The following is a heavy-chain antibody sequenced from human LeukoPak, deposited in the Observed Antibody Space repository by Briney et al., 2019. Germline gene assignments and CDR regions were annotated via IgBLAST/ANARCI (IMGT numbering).Heavy chain of an antibody. J-gene: IGHJ4*02. CDR3: AREGVMAPHYFDY. D-gene: IGHD3-16*01. Sequence: GGSVRLFCAASGFTFSSFEMNWVSQAPGKGLEWVSYISSSRSTIYYADSVKGRFTISRDNAKNSLYLQMNSLRVEDTAVYYCAREGVMAPHYFDYLVPGTLVTVSP. V-gene: IGHV3-48*03. CDR1: GFTFSSFE. CDR2: ISSSRSTI.